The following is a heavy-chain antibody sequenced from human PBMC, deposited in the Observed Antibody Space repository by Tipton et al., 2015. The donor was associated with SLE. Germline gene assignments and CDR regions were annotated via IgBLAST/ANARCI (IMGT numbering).Heavy chain of an antibody. J-gene: IGHJ4*02. CDR3: AREALRYFDK. Sequence: SLRLSCAASGFTFSSYWMHWVRQAPGKGLVWVSRINSDGSSTSYADSVKGRFTISRGNAKNTLFLQMNSLRTEDTAVYYCAREALRYFDKWGQGTLVTVSS. V-gene: IGHV3-74*01. CDR1: GFTFSSYW. CDR2: INSDGSST.